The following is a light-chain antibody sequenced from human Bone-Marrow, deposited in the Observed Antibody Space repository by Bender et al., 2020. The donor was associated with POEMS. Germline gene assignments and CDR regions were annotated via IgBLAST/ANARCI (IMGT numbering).Light chain of an antibody. V-gene: IGLV1-40*01. CDR2: GYN. J-gene: IGLJ3*02. Sequence: QSVLTQPPSVSGAPGQRVTISCTGSSSNTGSGYDINWYQPLPGTAPKLLIYGYNNRPSGVPDRFSGSKSGTSASLVITGLQAEDEGDYYCCSYAGSNSWVFGGGTKLTVL. CDR1: SSNTGSGYD. CDR3: CSYAGSNSWV.